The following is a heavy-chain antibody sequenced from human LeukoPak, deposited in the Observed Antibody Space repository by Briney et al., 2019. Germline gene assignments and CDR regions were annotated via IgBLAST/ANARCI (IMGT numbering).Heavy chain of an antibody. CDR1: GGSISSFY. CDR3: ARHCSGGTCPLSFDAFDI. Sequence: SETLSLTCTVSGGSISSFYWSWIRQPPGKGLEWIGYIYNSESTNYNPSLKSGVTISVDTSKNQFSLMMTSVTASDTAMYYCARHCSGGTCPLSFDAFDIWGQGTMVTVSS. V-gene: IGHV4-59*08. CDR2: IYNSEST. J-gene: IGHJ3*02. D-gene: IGHD2-15*01.